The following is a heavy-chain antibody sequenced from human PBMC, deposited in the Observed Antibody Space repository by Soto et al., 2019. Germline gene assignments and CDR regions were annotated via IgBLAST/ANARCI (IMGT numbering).Heavy chain of an antibody. CDR2: IYYSGST. D-gene: IGHD4-17*01. Sequence: NPSETLSLTCTVSGGSMSGGDYYWSWIRQPPGKGLEWIGYIYYSGSTYYNPSLKSRVTISVDTSKNQFSLKLSSVTAADTSVYYCARVAGDYDFDYWGQGTLVTVSS. CDR1: GGSMSGGDYY. V-gene: IGHV4-30-4*01. J-gene: IGHJ4*02. CDR3: ARVAGDYDFDY.